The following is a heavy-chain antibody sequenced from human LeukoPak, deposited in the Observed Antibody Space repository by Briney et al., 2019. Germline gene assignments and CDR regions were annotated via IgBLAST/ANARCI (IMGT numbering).Heavy chain of an antibody. D-gene: IGHD3-3*01. CDR3: ARDPKGGSGIPYYFDY. J-gene: IGHJ4*02. CDR2: IIPIFGTA. Sequence: ASVKVSCKASGGTFSSYAISWVRQAPGQGVEGMGGIIPIFGTANYAQKFQGRVTITADESTSTAYMELSSLRSEDTAVYYCARDPKGGSGIPYYFDYWGQGTLVTVSS. CDR1: GGTFSSYA. V-gene: IGHV1-69*13.